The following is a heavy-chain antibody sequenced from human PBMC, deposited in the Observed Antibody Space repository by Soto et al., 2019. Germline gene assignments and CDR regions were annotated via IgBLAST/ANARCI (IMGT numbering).Heavy chain of an antibody. D-gene: IGHD3-16*01. CDR3: ARGPYYDLIWNYYYMDV. J-gene: IGHJ6*03. V-gene: IGHV4-59*08. CDR1: GGSISGHY. Sequence: QVQLQESGPGLVKPSETLSLSCSVSGGSISGHYWSWVRQTPGKGLEWIGYMYYSGGTNYNPSLKSRVTISVDTSKNLFSLRLTSVTAADTAVYYCARGPYYDLIWNYYYMDVWGKGTTVTVSS. CDR2: MYYSGGT.